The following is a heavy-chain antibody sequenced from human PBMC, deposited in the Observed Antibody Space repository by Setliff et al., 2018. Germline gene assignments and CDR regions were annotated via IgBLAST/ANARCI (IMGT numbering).Heavy chain of an antibody. Sequence: ASVKVSCKASGGTFSSYAISWVRQAPGQGLEWMGWISAYNGNTNYAQKLQGRVTMTEDTSTDTAYMELSSLRSEDTAVYYCATPRSGIIDAFDIWGQGTMVTVSS. CDR3: ATPRSGIIDAFDI. V-gene: IGHV1-18*01. CDR2: ISAYNGNT. CDR1: GGTFSSYA. D-gene: IGHD2-15*01. J-gene: IGHJ3*02.